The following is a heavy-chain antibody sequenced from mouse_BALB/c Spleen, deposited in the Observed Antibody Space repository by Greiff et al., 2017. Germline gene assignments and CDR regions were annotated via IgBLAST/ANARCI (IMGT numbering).Heavy chain of an antibody. V-gene: IGHV5-6*01. D-gene: IGHD2-4*01. CDR1: GFTFSSYG. CDR2: ISSGGSYT. J-gene: IGHJ3*01. Sequence: EVQRVESGGDLVKPGGSLKLSCAASGFTFSSYGMSWVRQTPDKRLEWVATISSGGSYTYYPDSVKGRFTISRDNAKNTLYLQMSSLKSEDTAMYYCARLGFDYDGNWFAYWGQGTLVTVSA. CDR3: ARLGFDYDGNWFAY.